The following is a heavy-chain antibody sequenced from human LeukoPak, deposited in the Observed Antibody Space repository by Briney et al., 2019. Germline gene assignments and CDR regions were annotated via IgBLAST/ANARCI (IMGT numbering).Heavy chain of an antibody. CDR3: ARASLMDATDY. CDR1: GFTFRTSW. V-gene: IGHV3-7*05. D-gene: IGHD2-8*01. J-gene: IGHJ4*02. Sequence: GGSLRLSCATSGFTFRTSWMNWVRQAPGKGLEWVANINEDGSEKYYVDSVKGRFTISRDNAKNSLYLQMNSLIAEDTAVYYCARASLMDATDYWGQGTLVTVSS. CDR2: INEDGSEK.